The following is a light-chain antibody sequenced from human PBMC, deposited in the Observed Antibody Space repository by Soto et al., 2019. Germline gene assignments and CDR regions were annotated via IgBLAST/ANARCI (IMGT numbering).Light chain of an antibody. CDR2: AAS. Sequence: PMTQSPSSLTASVGDRVTITYRASQSIRNDLDWYQQKPGKAPNRLIYAASSLQSGVPSRFSGSGSGTEFTLTISSLQPEDFATYYCLQRNSYPWTFGQGTKVDIK. V-gene: IGKV1-17*01. CDR3: LQRNSYPWT. J-gene: IGKJ1*01. CDR1: QSIRND.